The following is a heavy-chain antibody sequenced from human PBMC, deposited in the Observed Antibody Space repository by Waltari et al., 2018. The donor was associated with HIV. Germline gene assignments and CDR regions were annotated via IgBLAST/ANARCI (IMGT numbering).Heavy chain of an antibody. D-gene: IGHD4-4*01. Sequence: EVQLEQSGAEMKKPGESLRISCKASGYHFGRYWLSWVRQIPGKGLEWMVIIVPGDSNTRYSPSFRGQVTISADKSINTTFLQWTTLKASDSAIYYCATGPDHYCDFWGQGTQVTVSS. CDR3: ATGPDHYCDF. CDR2: IVPGDSNT. CDR1: GYHFGRYW. V-gene: IGHV5-51*01. J-gene: IGHJ4*02.